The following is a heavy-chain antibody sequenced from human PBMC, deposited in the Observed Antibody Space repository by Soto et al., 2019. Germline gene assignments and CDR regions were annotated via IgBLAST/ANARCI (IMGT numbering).Heavy chain of an antibody. J-gene: IGHJ6*02. CDR3: ARDEQPPEFYYYYGMDV. CDR2: TYYRSKLYN. D-gene: IGHD6-13*01. CDR1: GDSVSSNSAA. Sequence: QTLSLTCAISGDSVSSNSAAWNWIRQSPSRGLEWLGRTYYRSKLYNDYAVSVKSRITINPDTSKNQFSLQLNSVTPEDTAVYYCARDEQPPEFYYYYGMDVWGQGTTVTVSS. V-gene: IGHV6-1*01.